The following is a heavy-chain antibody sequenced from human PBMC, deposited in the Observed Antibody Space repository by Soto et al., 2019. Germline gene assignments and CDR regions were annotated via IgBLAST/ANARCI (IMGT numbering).Heavy chain of an antibody. CDR1: GLNVTTSQ. Sequence: GGSLRLSCAASGLNVTTSQMSWVRQAPGKGLEHVSIISGVGSTWYADSVKGRFTISRDNSKNTLYLQMNSLRAEDTAVYYCARDLEVAVAGAWGQGTLVTVSS. CDR3: ARDLEVAVAGA. CDR2: ISGVGST. J-gene: IGHJ5*02. D-gene: IGHD6-19*01. V-gene: IGHV3-53*05.